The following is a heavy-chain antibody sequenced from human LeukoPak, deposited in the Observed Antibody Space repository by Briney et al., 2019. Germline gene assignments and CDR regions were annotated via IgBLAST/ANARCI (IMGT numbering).Heavy chain of an antibody. D-gene: IGHD6-13*01. Sequence: GASVKVSCKASGGTFISYAISWVRQAPGQGLEWMGGIIPIFGTANYAQKFQGRVTITADKSTSTAYMELSSLRSEDTAVYYCARYRIHSSSWYHYDYYMDVWGKGTTVTVSS. CDR1: GGTFISYA. CDR2: IIPIFGTA. CDR3: ARYRIHSSSWYHYDYYMDV. J-gene: IGHJ6*03. V-gene: IGHV1-69*06.